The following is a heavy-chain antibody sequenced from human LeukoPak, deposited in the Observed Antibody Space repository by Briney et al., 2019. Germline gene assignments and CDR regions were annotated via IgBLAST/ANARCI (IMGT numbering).Heavy chain of an antibody. CDR2: ISSSSSTI. Sequence: GGSLRLSCAASGFPFSSYSMNWVRQAPGKGLEWVSYISSSSSTIYYADSVKGRFTISRDNAKNSLYLQMNSLRAEDTAVYYCATDVNSLGYWGQGTLVTVSS. V-gene: IGHV3-48*01. J-gene: IGHJ4*02. CDR3: ATDVNSLGY. CDR1: GFPFSSYS. D-gene: IGHD2-21*01.